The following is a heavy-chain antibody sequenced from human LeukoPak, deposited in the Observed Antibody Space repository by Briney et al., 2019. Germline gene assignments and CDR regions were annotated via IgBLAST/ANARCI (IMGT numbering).Heavy chain of an antibody. V-gene: IGHV3-11*04. CDR1: GFTLSDYY. D-gene: IGHD4-17*01. J-gene: IGHJ4*02. Sequence: NPGGSLRLSCAASGFTLSDYYMSWIRQAPGKGLQWVSHISNSGTIYYADSVKGRFTISRDNAKNSLYLQMNSLRAEDTAVYYCARSYGDYDFRANYWGQGTLVTVSS. CDR2: ISNSGTI. CDR3: ARSYGDYDFRANY.